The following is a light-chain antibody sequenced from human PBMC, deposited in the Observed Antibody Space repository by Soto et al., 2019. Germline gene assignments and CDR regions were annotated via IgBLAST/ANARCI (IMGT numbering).Light chain of an antibody. V-gene: IGLV1-44*01. CDR3: ATWDDSLKIVV. CDR2: SDK. J-gene: IGLJ2*01. Sequence: QSVLTQPPSASGTPGQTVTISCSGSRSNIGTNTERWFQQLPGMAPKRLIYSDKQRPSGVPDRISGSKSGTTASLAISGLQSEDEADYYCATWDDSLKIVVFGGGTKVTVL. CDR1: RSNIGTNT.